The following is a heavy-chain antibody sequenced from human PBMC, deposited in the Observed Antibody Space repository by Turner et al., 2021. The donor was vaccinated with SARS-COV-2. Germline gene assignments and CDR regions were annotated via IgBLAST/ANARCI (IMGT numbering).Heavy chain of an antibody. CDR1: CCSFSCYY. CDR3: ARGRGSGGSSNNWFDP. V-gene: IGHV4-59*01. Sequence: VQLQESGPGLAKPSEILFLTCTVSCCSFSCYYSSWIRQPPGKGLEWIEYIYYSGSTDYSPSLKSRVSISVDTSKNQFSLKLTSVTAADTAVYYCARGRGSGGSSNNWFDPWGQGTLVIVSS. J-gene: IGHJ5*02. D-gene: IGHD2-15*01. CDR2: IYYSGST.